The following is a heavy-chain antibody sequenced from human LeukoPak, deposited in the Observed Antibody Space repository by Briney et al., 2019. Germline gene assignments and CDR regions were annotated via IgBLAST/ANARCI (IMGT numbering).Heavy chain of an antibody. CDR1: GGSFSGYY. D-gene: IGHD5-18*01. Sequence: PSETLSLTCAVYGGSFSGYYWSWIRQPPGKGLEWIGEINHSGSTNYNPSLKSRVTISVDTSKNQFSLKLSSVTAADTAVYYCARGMRYSYGTYYFDYWGQGTLVTVSS. J-gene: IGHJ4*02. CDR3: ARGMRYSYGTYYFDY. CDR2: INHSGST. V-gene: IGHV4-34*01.